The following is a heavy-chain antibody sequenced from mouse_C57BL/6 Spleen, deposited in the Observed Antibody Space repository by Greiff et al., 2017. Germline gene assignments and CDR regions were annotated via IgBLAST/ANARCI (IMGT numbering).Heavy chain of an antibody. Sequence: EVNVVESGGGLVKPGGSLKLSCAASGFTFSSYAMSWVRQTPEKRLEWVATISGGGGNTYYPDSVKGRFTISRDNAKNTLYLQMSSLRSEDTALYYCARHPVVATRRYYFDYWGQGTTLTVSS. CDR3: ARHPVVATRRYYFDY. D-gene: IGHD1-1*01. V-gene: IGHV5-9*01. J-gene: IGHJ2*01. CDR1: GFTFSSYA. CDR2: ISGGGGNT.